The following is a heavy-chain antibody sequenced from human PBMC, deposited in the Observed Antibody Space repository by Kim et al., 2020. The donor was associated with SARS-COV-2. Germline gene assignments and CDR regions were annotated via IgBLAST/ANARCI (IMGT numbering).Heavy chain of an antibody. CDR3: ARGGQAEYYYYYGMDV. CDR2: ISSSSSTI. D-gene: IGHD3-16*01. CDR1: GFTFSSYS. Sequence: GGSLRLSCAASGFTFSSYSMNWVRQAPGKGLEWVSYISSSSSTIYYADSVKGRFTISRDNAKNSLYLQMNSLRDEDTAVYYCARGGQAEYYYYYGMDVWGQGTTVTVSS. V-gene: IGHV3-48*02. J-gene: IGHJ6*02.